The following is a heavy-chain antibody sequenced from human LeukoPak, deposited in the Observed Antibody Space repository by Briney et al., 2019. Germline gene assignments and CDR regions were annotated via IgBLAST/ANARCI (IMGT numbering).Heavy chain of an antibody. J-gene: IGHJ4*02. CDR3: ARAVPYSSSLGDFDY. Sequence: ASVKVSCKASGYTFTDHYLHWLRQAPGQGLEWMGWISAYNGNTHYAQKLQGRVTMATDTSTSTVYMELRSLRSDDTAVYYCARAVPYSSSLGDFDYWGQGTLVTVSS. D-gene: IGHD6-6*01. CDR1: GYTFTDHY. CDR2: ISAYNGNT. V-gene: IGHV1-18*04.